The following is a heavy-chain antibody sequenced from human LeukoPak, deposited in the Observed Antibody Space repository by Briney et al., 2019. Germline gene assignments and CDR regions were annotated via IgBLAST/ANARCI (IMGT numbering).Heavy chain of an antibody. CDR1: GGSFSGYY. CDR3: ARAEPYCDFWSGYYSDAFDI. V-gene: IGHV4-34*01. J-gene: IGHJ3*02. Sequence: SQTLSLTCXVYGGSFSGYYWSWIRQPPGKGLEWIGEINHSGSTNYNPSLKSRVTISVDTSKNQFSLKLSSVTAADTAVYYCARAEPYCDFWSGYYSDAFDIWGQGTMVTVSS. CDR2: INHSGST. D-gene: IGHD3-3*01.